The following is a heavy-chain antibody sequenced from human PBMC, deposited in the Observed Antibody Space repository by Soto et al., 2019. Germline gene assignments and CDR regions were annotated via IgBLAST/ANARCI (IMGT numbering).Heavy chain of an antibody. Sequence: GASVKVSCKASGGTFSNYAISWVRQAPGQGLEWMGGIIPIFGTANYAQKFQGRVTITADESTSTAYMELSSLRSEDTAVYYCASGEYDSSGYYYGQFDYWGQGTLVTVSS. CDR2: IIPIFGTA. V-gene: IGHV1-69*13. D-gene: IGHD3-22*01. J-gene: IGHJ4*02. CDR3: ASGEYDSSGYYYGQFDY. CDR1: GGTFSNYA.